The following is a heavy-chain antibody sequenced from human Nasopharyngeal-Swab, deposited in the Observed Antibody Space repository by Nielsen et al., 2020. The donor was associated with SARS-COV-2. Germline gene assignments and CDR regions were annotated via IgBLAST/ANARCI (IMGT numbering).Heavy chain of an antibody. CDR3: ARADSSGYYETIDY. J-gene: IGHJ4*02. CDR1: GGSFSGYY. V-gene: IGHV4-34*01. Sequence: SETLSLICAVYGGSFSGYYWSWIRQPPGKGLEWIGEINHSGSTNYNSSLKSRVTISIDTSKNQFSLKLSSVTAADTAVYYCARADSSGYYETIDYWGQGTLVTVSS. CDR2: INHSGST. D-gene: IGHD3-22*01.